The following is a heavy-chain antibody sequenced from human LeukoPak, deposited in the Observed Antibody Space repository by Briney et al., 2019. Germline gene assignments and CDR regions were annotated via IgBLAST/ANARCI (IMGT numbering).Heavy chain of an antibody. V-gene: IGHV3-21*01. D-gene: IGHD3-22*01. CDR1: GYTFSSYS. CDR2: ISVRSNYI. J-gene: IGHJ4*02. CDR3: VRLRRNSDTSGFYYYYDF. Sequence: GGSLRLSCAASGYTFSSYSINWVRQAPGKGLEWVSSISVRSNYIYYADSVRGRFRISRDDARDSLYLQMNSLRAEDTAVYYCVRLRRNSDTSGFYYYYDFWGQGTLATVSS.